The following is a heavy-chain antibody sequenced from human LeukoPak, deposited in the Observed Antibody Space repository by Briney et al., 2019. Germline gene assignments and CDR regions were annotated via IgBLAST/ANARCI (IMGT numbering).Heavy chain of an antibody. D-gene: IGHD1-14*01. Sequence: PGGSLRLSCAASGLTFRNYWMSWVRQAPGKGLEWVANIKQDGSDKFYVDSVNGRFTISRDNAKNSLYLQMNTLRAEDTAIYYCATFSGAHHKTFDSWGQGTLVTVSP. CDR3: ATFSGAHHKTFDS. V-gene: IGHV3-7*01. J-gene: IGHJ4*02. CDR2: IKQDGSDK. CDR1: GLTFRNYW.